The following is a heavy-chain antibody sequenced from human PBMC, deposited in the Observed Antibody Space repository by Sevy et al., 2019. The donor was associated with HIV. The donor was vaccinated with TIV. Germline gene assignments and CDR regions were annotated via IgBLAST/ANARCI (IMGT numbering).Heavy chain of an antibody. CDR1: GFTFSYSG. Sequence: GGSLRLSCAASGFTFSYSGMHWVRQAPGKGLEWVTFIKYDGSNKYYADSVKGRFTTSRDNSKKTLYLQMNSLRGDDTALYFCAKNTAAAGTGGFDYWGHGTLVTVSS. CDR3: AKNTAAAGTGGFDY. J-gene: IGHJ4*01. V-gene: IGHV3-30*02. D-gene: IGHD6-13*01. CDR2: IKYDGSNK.